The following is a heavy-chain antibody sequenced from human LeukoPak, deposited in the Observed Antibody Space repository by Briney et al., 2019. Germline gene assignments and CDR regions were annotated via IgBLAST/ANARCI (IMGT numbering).Heavy chain of an antibody. D-gene: IGHD2-21*01. CDR3: AREPKQCPYCGGGGFVP. J-gene: IGHJ5*02. CDR1: GFTFSSYS. CDR2: ISSSSSYI. V-gene: IGHV3-21*01. Sequence: RPGGSLRLSCAASGFTFSSYSMNWVRQAPGKGLEWVSSISSSSSYIYYADSVKGRFTISRDNAKNSLYLQMNSLRAEDTAVYYCAREPKQCPYCGGGGFVPWGQGTLVTVSS.